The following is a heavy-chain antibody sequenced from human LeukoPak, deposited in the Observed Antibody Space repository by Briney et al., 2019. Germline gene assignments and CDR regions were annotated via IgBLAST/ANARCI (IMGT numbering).Heavy chain of an antibody. CDR3: AKGSSYGSGSYAGDY. V-gene: IGHV3-9*01. J-gene: IGHJ4*02. Sequence: GGSLRLSCAASGLTFDDYAMPWVRQAPGKGLEWVSGISWNSGSIGYADSVKGRFTISRDNAKNSLYLQMNSLRAEDTAFYYCAKGSSYGSGSYAGDYWGQGTLVTVSS. CDR2: ISWNSGSI. CDR1: GLTFDDYA. D-gene: IGHD3-10*01.